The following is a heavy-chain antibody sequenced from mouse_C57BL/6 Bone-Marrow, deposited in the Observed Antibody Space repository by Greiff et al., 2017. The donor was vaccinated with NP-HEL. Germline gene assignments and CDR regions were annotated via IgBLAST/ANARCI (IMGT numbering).Heavy chain of an antibody. D-gene: IGHD1-1*01. CDR1: GYTFTSYW. CDR2: IHPNSGST. CDR3: ARIGITTVG. J-gene: IGHJ2*01. V-gene: IGHV1-64*01. Sequence: QVQLQQSGAELVKPGASVKLSCKASGYTFTSYWMHWVKQRPGQGLEWIGMIHPNSGSTNYNEKFKSKATLTVDKASSTAYMQLSSLTSEDSAVYYCARIGITTVGWGQGTTLTVSS.